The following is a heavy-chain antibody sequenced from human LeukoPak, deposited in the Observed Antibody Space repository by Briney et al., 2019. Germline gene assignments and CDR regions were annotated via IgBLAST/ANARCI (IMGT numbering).Heavy chain of an antibody. Sequence: GGSLRLSCAASGFTFSSYSMNWVRQAPGKGLEWVSYISSSGSTIYYADSVKGRFTISRDNAKNSLYLQMNSLRAEDTAVYYCARECYDSSGYRFDYWGQGTLVTVSS. CDR3: ARECYDSSGYRFDY. D-gene: IGHD3-22*01. V-gene: IGHV3-48*04. CDR1: GFTFSSYS. J-gene: IGHJ4*02. CDR2: ISSSGSTI.